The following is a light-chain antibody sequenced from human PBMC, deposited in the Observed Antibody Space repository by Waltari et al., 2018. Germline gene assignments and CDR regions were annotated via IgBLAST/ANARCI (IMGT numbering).Light chain of an antibody. CDR2: AAS. J-gene: IGKJ4*01. CDR3: QQPPGT. CDR1: RDIRNY. V-gene: IGKV1-9*01. Sequence: DIQLTQSPFFLSASVGDRVTFTCRASRDIRNYLAWYQQKSGKAPKLLIFAASTLQSGVPSRFGGRGSGTEFTLTINRRQPEDLATYYCQQPPGTFGGGTKVEIK.